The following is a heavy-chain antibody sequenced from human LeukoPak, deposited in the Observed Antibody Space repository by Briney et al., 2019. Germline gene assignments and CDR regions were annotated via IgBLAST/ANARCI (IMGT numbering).Heavy chain of an antibody. Sequence: SETLSLTCSVSGGSISTYYWTWIRQPPGKGLEWIGYIYYSGSTNYNPSLKSRVSISLDTSKNQFSLKLSSVTAADTAVYYCARAILSGYPDSWGQGTLVIVFS. CDR2: IYYSGST. CDR3: ARAILSGYPDS. CDR1: GGSISTYY. D-gene: IGHD3-3*01. J-gene: IGHJ4*02. V-gene: IGHV4-59*01.